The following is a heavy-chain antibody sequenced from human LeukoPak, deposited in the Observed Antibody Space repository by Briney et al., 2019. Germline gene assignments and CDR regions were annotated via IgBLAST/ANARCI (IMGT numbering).Heavy chain of an antibody. CDR2: IYHTGSA. J-gene: IGHJ5*02. CDR3: ARDGSRYCSSATCYIGIDP. V-gene: IGHV4-59*12. Sequence: SETLSLTCTVSGGSMTNYYWSWLRQPPGKGLEWIGYIYHTGSAIYNPSLKSRVTISVDTSKNEFPLKLNSVTAADTAVYFCARDGSRYCSSATCYIGIDPWGQGTLVTVSS. CDR1: GGSMTNYY. D-gene: IGHD2-2*02.